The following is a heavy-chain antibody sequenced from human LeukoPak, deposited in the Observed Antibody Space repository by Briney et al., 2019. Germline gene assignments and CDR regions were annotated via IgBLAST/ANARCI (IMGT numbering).Heavy chain of an antibody. V-gene: IGHV4-38-2*02. CDR3: ARVEVGYCSGGSCYMDLPEKYYFDY. CDR1: GYSISSGYY. Sequence: SETLSLTCTVSGYSISSGYYWGWIRLPPGKGLEWIGILNHRGTSHSNPSLKSRATISMDTSNNRFSLKLSSVTAADTAVYYCARVEVGYCSGGSCYMDLPEKYYFDYWGQGTLVTVSS. CDR2: LNHRGTS. J-gene: IGHJ4*02. D-gene: IGHD2-15*01.